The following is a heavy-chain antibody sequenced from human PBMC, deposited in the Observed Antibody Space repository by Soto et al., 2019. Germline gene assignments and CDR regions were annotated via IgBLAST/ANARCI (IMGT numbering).Heavy chain of an antibody. CDR1: GFTFSSYS. Sequence: GGSLRLSCAASGFTFSSYSMNWVRQAPGKGLDWVSAISGSGGSTYSADSVKGRFTISRDNSKNTLYLQMNSLRAEDTAVYYCAREAYCSGGSCYPYFDYWGQGTLVTVSS. D-gene: IGHD2-15*01. CDR2: ISGSGGST. CDR3: AREAYCSGGSCYPYFDY. V-gene: IGHV3-23*01. J-gene: IGHJ4*02.